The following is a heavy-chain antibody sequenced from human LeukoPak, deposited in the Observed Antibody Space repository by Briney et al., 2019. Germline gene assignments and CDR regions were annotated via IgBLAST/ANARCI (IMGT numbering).Heavy chain of an antibody. J-gene: IGHJ4*02. CDR2: ISGPGDST. D-gene: IGHD1-1*01. CDR3: AKGAKPWKTYYFDY. CDR1: GFTFKNHA. Sequence: GGSLRLSCSTSGFTFKNHAMGWVRQAPGKGLEWVSGISGPGDSTYYADSVKGRFIISRDNSKNTLYLQMDGLRGEDTAVYFCAKGAKPWKTYYFDYWGQGTLVTVSS. V-gene: IGHV3-23*01.